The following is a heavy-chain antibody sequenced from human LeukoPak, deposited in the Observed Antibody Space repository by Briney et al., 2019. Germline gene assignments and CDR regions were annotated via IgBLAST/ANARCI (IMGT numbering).Heavy chain of an antibody. CDR1: GFTFSNYA. CDR2: ISGSGGST. J-gene: IGHJ6*02. Sequence: GGSLRLSCAASGFTFSNYAMSWVRQAPGKGLECVSTISGSGGSTFYADSVKGRFTISRDNSRNTLYLQMNSLRAEDTAIYYCAKDDYSYYAMDVWGRGTTVTVSS. CDR3: AKDDYSYYAMDV. V-gene: IGHV3-23*01.